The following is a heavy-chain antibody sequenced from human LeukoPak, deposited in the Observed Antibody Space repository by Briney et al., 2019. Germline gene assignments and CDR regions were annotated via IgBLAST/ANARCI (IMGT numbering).Heavy chain of an antibody. J-gene: IGHJ4*02. CDR1: GFTFRTYW. V-gene: IGHV3-7*01. CDR3: ARNFGSQQFDY. Sequence: GGSLRLSCGASGFTFRTYWMDWVRQAPGKGLEWVANIKQDGSVKNYADSVKGRFTISRDNTKNSLYLEMNSLRGEDTAVYYCARNFGSQQFDYWGQGTLVTVSS. D-gene: IGHD1/OR15-1a*01. CDR2: IKQDGSVK.